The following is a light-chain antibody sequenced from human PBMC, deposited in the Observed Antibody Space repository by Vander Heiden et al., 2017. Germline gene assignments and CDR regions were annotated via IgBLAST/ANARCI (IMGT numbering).Light chain of an antibody. V-gene: IGLV1-47*01. Sequence: QSVLTPPPAVSGTPVLRVTITCSGSTSNIGSNYVYGYQQLPGTAPKVVIDRNSLRPSGVPDRFSGSKSGTSASLAISGLRSEDEADYYCAAWDDSLSGRVFGGGTKLTVV. CDR3: AAWDDSLSGRV. CDR2: RNS. J-gene: IGLJ3*02. CDR1: TSNIGSNY.